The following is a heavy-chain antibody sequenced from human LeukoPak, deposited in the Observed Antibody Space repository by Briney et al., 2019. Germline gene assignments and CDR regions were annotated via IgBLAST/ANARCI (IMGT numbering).Heavy chain of an antibody. J-gene: IGHJ6*03. Sequence: GGSLRLSCAASGFTFSNYWMSWVRQAPGKGLEWVANIKEDGSEKYYVDSLKGRFTISRDNAKNSLYLQMNSLIAEDTAVYYCARVGNLYYYYYMDVWGKGTTVTVSS. CDR3: ARVGNLYYYYYMDV. CDR1: GFTFSNYW. D-gene: IGHD1-14*01. CDR2: IKEDGSEK. V-gene: IGHV3-7*01.